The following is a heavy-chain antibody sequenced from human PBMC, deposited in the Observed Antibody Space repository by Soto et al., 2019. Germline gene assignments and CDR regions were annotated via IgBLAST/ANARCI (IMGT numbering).Heavy chain of an antibody. Sequence: LESGGGLVQPGESLRLSCAASGFTFSSSAMSWVRQAPGKGLEWVSGISGRGESTYYADSVKGRFTVSRDNSNNTLYLQMNSLRAEDTAVYYCAKSRYSDSSGDFYDYWGQGTLVTVSS. CDR3: AKSRYSDSSGDFYDY. J-gene: IGHJ4*02. V-gene: IGHV3-23*01. CDR1: GFTFSSSA. CDR2: ISGRGEST. D-gene: IGHD3-22*01.